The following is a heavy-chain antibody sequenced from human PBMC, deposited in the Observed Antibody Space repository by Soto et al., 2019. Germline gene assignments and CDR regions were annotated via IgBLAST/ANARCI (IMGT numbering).Heavy chain of an antibody. V-gene: IGHV1-69*13. J-gene: IGHJ6*02. D-gene: IGHD6-6*01. Sequence: EASVKVSCKASGGTFSSYAISWVRQAPGQGLEWMGGIIPIFGTANYAQKFQGRVTITADESTSTAYMELSRLRSDDTAVYYCALGGGIAARRGYYGMDVWGQGTTVTVSS. CDR2: IIPIFGTA. CDR1: GGTFSSYA. CDR3: ALGGGIAARRGYYGMDV.